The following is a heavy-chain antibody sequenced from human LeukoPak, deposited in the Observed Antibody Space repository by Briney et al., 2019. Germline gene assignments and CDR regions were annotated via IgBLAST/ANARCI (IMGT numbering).Heavy chain of an antibody. CDR1: GYTFARHG. CDR2: VSPYNDNT. D-gene: IGHD3-22*01. V-gene: IGHV1-18*01. Sequence: ASVKVSCKASGYTFARHGITRVRQAPGQGLEWMGWVSPYNDNTNYAQKLQGRVTMTTDTSTSTAYMELRSLRSDDTAVYYCARDEYYYGSSGYYSPYYFDYWGQGTLVTVSS. CDR3: ARDEYYYGSSGYYSPYYFDY. J-gene: IGHJ4*02.